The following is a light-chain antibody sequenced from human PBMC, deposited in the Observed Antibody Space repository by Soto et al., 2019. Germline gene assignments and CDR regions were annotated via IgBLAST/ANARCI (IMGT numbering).Light chain of an antibody. CDR2: DVS. V-gene: IGLV2-14*01. J-gene: IGLJ2*01. CDR3: SSYASSSTVV. CDR1: SSDVGGYNY. Sequence: QSALTQPASVSGSPGQSVTISCSGTSSDVGGYNYVSWYQQHPGKAPKLMIYDVSQRPSGVSNRFSGSKSGNTASLTISGLQAEDGADYYCSSYASSSTVVFGGGTKLTVL.